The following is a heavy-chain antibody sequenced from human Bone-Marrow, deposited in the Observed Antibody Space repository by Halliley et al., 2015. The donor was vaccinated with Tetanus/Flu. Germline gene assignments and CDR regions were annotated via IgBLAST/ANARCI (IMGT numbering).Heavy chain of an antibody. D-gene: IGHD3-16*01. Sequence: WMGIIFPADSETRYSPSSQGHVTISADKSISTAYLQWSSLKASDTAVYYCARQMDGASSGPRFGHWGQGSLVTVSS. J-gene: IGHJ4*02. CDR2: IFPADSET. CDR3: ARQMDGASSGPRFGH. V-gene: IGHV5-51*01.